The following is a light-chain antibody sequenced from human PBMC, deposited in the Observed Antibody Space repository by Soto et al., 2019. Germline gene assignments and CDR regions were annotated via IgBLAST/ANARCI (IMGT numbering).Light chain of an antibody. J-gene: IGLJ1*01. CDR2: DVS. Sequence: QSALTQPASVSGSPGQSITISYTGTSSDVGGYNYVSWYQQHPGEAPKLMIYDVSNRPSGVSNRFSGSKSGNTASLTISGLQAEDEADYYCSSYTSSSTRVFGTGTKVTVL. CDR3: SSYTSSSTRV. CDR1: SSDVGGYNY. V-gene: IGLV2-14*01.